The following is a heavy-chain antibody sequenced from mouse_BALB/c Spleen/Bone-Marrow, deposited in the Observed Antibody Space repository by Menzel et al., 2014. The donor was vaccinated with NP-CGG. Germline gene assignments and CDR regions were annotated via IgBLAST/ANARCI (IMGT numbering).Heavy chain of an antibody. CDR3: ARSRGYYDYWYFDV. J-gene: IGHJ1*01. Sequence: QVQLQHPGAELVKPGASVKLSCKASGYTFTSYWMHWVKRRPGQGLEWIGEIDPSDSYTNYNQKFKGKATLTVDKSSSTAYMQLSSLTSEDSAVYYCARSRGYYDYWYFDVWGAGTTVTVSS. CDR2: IDPSDSYT. V-gene: IGHV1-69*02. D-gene: IGHD2-4*01. CDR1: GYTFTSYW.